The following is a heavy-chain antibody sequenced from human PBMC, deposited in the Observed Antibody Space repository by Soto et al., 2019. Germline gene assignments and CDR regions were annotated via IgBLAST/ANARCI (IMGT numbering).Heavy chain of an antibody. Sequence: QVQLQESGPGLVKPSGTLSLTCAVSAGSISSSSWWSWVRQPPGKGLEWIGEIYHSGSTTYSPSLKSPVTISVDKSKNRFSLKLSSVTAADTAVYYCARRGDGSGSLDYWGRGTLVTVSS. V-gene: IGHV4-4*02. D-gene: IGHD3-10*01. J-gene: IGHJ4*02. CDR3: ARRGDGSGSLDY. CDR2: IYHSGST. CDR1: AGSISSSSW.